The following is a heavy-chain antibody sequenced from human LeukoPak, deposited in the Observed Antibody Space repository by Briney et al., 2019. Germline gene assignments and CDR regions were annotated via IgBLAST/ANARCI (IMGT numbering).Heavy chain of an antibody. D-gene: IGHD3-22*01. J-gene: IGHJ4*02. V-gene: IGHV1-69*13. CDR1: GYTFTSYA. CDR3: ARDIDSSGYYYFDY. CDR2: IIPIFGTA. Sequence: SVKVSCKASGYTFTSYAISWVRQAPGQGLEWMGGIIPIFGTANYAQKFQGRVTITADESTSTAYMELSSLRSEDTAVYYCARDIDSSGYYYFDYWGQGTLVTVSS.